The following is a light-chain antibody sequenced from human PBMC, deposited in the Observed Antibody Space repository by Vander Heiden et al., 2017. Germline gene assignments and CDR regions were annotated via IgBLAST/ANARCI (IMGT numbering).Light chain of an antibody. V-gene: IGKV1-12*01. J-gene: IGKJ3*01. CDR2: AAS. CDR1: QGISSW. Sequence: DMQMTQSPSSLSASLGDRVTITCRASQGISSWLAWYQQKPGKAPMLLIYAASSLHSGVPSRFSGSGSGTDFTLTITSLQPEDFATYFCQQANSFPFTFGPGTKVDIK. CDR3: QQANSFPFT.